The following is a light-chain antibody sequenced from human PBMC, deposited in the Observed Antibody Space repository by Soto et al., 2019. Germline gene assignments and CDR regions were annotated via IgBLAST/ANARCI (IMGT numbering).Light chain of an antibody. CDR3: AAWDDSLRGWV. CDR2: TND. J-gene: IGLJ3*02. CDR1: SSNIGSNY. Sequence: QSALTQPPSASGTPGQRVIISCSGSSSNIGSNYVYWYQQLPGTAPKLLIYTNDQRPSGVPDRFSGSKSGTSASLAISGLRSEDEADYYCAAWDDSLRGWVFGGGTKLTVL. V-gene: IGLV1-47*02.